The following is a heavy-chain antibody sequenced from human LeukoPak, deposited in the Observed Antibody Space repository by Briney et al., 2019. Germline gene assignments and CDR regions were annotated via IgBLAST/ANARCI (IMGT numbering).Heavy chain of an antibody. CDR2: IYSGGYT. D-gene: IGHD6-6*01. CDR3: ARGRPAHYFDS. Sequence: GGSLRLSCAASGFTFSTSSLNWVRQAPGKGLEWLSVIYSGGYTYYADSVKGRFFISRDISENMVYLQMNSLSVEDTAVYFCARGRPAHYFDSWGPGTLVTVS. V-gene: IGHV3-66*01. J-gene: IGHJ4*02. CDR1: GFTFSTSS.